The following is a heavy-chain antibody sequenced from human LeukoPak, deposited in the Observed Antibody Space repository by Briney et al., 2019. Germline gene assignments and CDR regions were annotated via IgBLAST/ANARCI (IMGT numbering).Heavy chain of an antibody. CDR1: GFTFDDYG. D-gene: IGHD6-13*01. Sequence: GSLRLSCAASGFTFDDYGMHLVRQAPGKGLEWVFLISGDGGSTYYADSVKGRFTISRDNSKNSLYLQMNSLRTEDTALYYCAKSAAGIYYYYYYGMDVWGQGTTVTVSS. J-gene: IGHJ6*02. CDR2: ISGDGGST. CDR3: AKSAAGIYYYYYYGMDV. V-gene: IGHV3-43*02.